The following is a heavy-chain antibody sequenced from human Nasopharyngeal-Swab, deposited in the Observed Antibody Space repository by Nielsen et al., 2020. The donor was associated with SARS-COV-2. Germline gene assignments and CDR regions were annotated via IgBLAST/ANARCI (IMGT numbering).Heavy chain of an antibody. CDR3: ARSPYYDFWSGYYTSFDY. V-gene: IGHV3-21*01. CDR2: ISSSSTYI. Sequence: WIRQPPGKGLEWVSSISSSSTYIYYADSVKGRFTVSRDNAKNSLYLQMSSLRTEDAAVYYCARSPYYDFWSGYYTSFDYWGRGTLVPSPQ. J-gene: IGHJ4*02. D-gene: IGHD3-3*01.